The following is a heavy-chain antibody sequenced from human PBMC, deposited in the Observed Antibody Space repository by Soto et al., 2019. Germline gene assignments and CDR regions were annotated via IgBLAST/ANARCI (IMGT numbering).Heavy chain of an antibody. CDR3: ARDDGSGWFFEAA. D-gene: IGHD6-19*01. CDR1: GGSISSFA. V-gene: IGHV1-69*12. CDR2: IIPIFDSA. Sequence: QVQLVQSGAEVKKPGSSVKVSCKASGGSISSFAISWVRQAPGQGLDWMGGIIPIFDSANYAQKFQCRVTITADASTSTVYMELSSLRSEDTAVYYCARDDGSGWFFEAAWGQGTLVTVSS. J-gene: IGHJ5*02.